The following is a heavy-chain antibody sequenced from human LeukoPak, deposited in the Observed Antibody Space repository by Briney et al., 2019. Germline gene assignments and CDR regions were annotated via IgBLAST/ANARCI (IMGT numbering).Heavy chain of an antibody. CDR2: INPNSGVT. CDR3: ARDLYNYGHGWWFDP. CDR1: GYFFTGYY. V-gene: IGHV1-2*02. J-gene: IGHJ5*02. D-gene: IGHD5-24*01. Sequence: GASVKVSCKASGYFFTGYYIHWVRQAPGQGLEWMGWINPNSGVTKYAQKFQGRVTMTMDTSINTAYMEMSRLRSDDPAVYYCARDLYNYGHGWWFDPWGQGTLVTVSS.